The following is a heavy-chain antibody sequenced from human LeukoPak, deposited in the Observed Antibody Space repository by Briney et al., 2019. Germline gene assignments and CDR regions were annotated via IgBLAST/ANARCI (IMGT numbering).Heavy chain of an antibody. J-gene: IGHJ5*02. Sequence: SGPTLVNPTQTLTLTCTFSGFSLSTSGVGVGWIRQPPGKALEWLALIYWNDDKRYSPSLKSRLTITKDTSKNQVVLTMTNMDPVDTATYYCAHRVWPVVPAVLAWFDPWGQGTLVTVSS. CDR1: GFSLSTSGVG. CDR2: IYWNDDK. D-gene: IGHD2-2*01. V-gene: IGHV2-5*01. CDR3: AHRVWPVVPAVLAWFDP.